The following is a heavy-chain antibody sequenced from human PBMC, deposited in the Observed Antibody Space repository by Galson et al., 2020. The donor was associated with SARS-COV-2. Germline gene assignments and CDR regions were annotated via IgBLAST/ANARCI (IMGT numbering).Heavy chain of an antibody. V-gene: IGHV4-34*01. J-gene: IGHJ4*02. CDR3: ARDPISGYSYGPSRATNFDY. Sequence: SETLSLTCAVYGGSFSGYYWSWIRQPPGKGLEWIGEINHSGSTNYNPSLKSRVTISVDTSKNQFSLKLSSVTAADTAVYYCARDPISGYSYGPSRATNFDYWGQGTLVTVSS. CDR2: INHSGST. D-gene: IGHD5-18*01. CDR1: GGSFSGYY.